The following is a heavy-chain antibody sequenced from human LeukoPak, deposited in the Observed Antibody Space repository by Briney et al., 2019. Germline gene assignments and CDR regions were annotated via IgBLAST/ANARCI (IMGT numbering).Heavy chain of an antibody. CDR3: ATVVLYSGYYFDY. D-gene: IGHD5-12*01. V-gene: IGHV1-24*01. CDR2: FDPEDGAT. CDR1: GYTLTELS. Sequence: ASVKVSCKVSGYTLTELSMHWVRQAPGKGIEWMGGFDPEDGATIYAQKFQGRVTMTEDTSTDTAYMELSSLRSEDTAVYYCATVVLYSGYYFDYWGQGTLVTVSS. J-gene: IGHJ4*02.